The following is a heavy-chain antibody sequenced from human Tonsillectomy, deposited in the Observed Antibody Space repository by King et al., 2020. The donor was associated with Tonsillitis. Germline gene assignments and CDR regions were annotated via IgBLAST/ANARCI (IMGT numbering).Heavy chain of an antibody. CDR3: ARDRGYSSGWLDY. D-gene: IGHD6-19*01. CDR2: IYHSGST. V-gene: IGHV4-59*01. CDR1: GGSISSYY. Sequence: VQLQESGPGLVKPSETRSLTCTVSGGSISSYYWSWIRQPPGKGLEWSGYIYHSGSTNYNPSLKSRATISVDTSKNQFSLKLSSVTAADTAVYYCARDRGYSSGWLDYWGQGTLVTVSS. J-gene: IGHJ4*02.